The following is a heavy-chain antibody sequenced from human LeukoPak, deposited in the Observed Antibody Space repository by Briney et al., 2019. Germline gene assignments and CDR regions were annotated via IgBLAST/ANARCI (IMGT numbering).Heavy chain of an antibody. Sequence: GRSLRLSCTASGFTFSSYGMHWVRQAPGKGLEWVTFIYNDGSQEYYADSVKGRFSISRDNSKNTLYLQMNSLRDEDTALYYCARVWGSGSYFLGRLDYWGQGTLVTVSS. CDR1: GFTFSSYG. V-gene: IGHV3-33*01. J-gene: IGHJ4*02. CDR2: IYNDGSQE. CDR3: ARVWGSGSYFLGRLDY. D-gene: IGHD3-10*01.